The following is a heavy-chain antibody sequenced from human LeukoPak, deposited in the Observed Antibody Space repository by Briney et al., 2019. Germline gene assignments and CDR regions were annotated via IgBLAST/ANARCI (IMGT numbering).Heavy chain of an antibody. J-gene: IGHJ4*02. CDR1: GFTFSKSW. Sequence: GGSLRLSCAVSGFTFSKSWMSWVRQAPGKGLEWVGRIKDKTEGETRDYAAPVKGRFTISGDDSKNLLYLQLNSLKIEDTAMYYCTTGLTYWGQGTLVIVSS. D-gene: IGHD1-20*01. CDR3: TTGLTY. CDR2: IKDKTEGETR. V-gene: IGHV3-15*01.